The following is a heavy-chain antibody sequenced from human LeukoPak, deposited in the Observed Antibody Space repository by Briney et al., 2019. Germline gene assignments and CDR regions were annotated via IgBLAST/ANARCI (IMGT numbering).Heavy chain of an antibody. D-gene: IGHD2-8*01. CDR1: GGSFSGYY. V-gene: IGHV4-34*01. Sequence: PSETLSLTCAVYGGSFSGYYWSWIRQPPGKGLEWIGEINHSGSTNYNPSLKSRVTISVDTSKNQFSLELSSVTAADTAVYYCARVGYCTNGVCYVYGSKLKSTFDYWGQGTLVTVSS. CDR2: INHSGST. CDR3: ARVGYCTNGVCYVYGSKLKSTFDY. J-gene: IGHJ4*02.